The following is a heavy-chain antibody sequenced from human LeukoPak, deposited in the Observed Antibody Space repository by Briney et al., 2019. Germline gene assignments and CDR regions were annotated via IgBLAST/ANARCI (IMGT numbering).Heavy chain of an antibody. J-gene: IGHJ5*02. Sequence: SETLSLTCTVSGSISSYYWSWIRQPPGKGLEWIGYIYTSGSTNYNPSLKSRVTISVDTSKNQFSLKLSSVTAADTAVYYCARRSIAAHNWFDPWGQGTLVIVSS. CDR3: ARRSIAAHNWFDP. D-gene: IGHD6-6*01. CDR2: IYTSGST. V-gene: IGHV4-4*09. CDR1: GSISSYY.